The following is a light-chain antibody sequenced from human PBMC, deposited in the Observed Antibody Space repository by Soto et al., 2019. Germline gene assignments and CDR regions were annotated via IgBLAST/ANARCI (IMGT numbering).Light chain of an antibody. J-gene: IGKJ4*01. CDR3: VEALQTPLT. Sequence: DIVMTQSPLSLPVTPGEPASISCRSSQSHLHSNGYNYLDWYLQKPGQSPQLLIYLGSNRASGVPDRFSGSGSGTDFTLKNSRVEAEDVGVYYCVEALQTPLTFGGGTKVEIK. CDR2: LGS. CDR1: QSHLHSNGYNY. V-gene: IGKV2-28*01.